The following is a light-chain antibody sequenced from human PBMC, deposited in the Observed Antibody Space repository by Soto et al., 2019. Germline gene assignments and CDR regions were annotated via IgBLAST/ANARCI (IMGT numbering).Light chain of an antibody. CDR2: SND. V-gene: IGLV1-44*01. CDR3: AAWDDSLNGRVV. Sequence: QSVLTQPPSASGTPGQRVTISCSGSSSNIGSNTVTWYQQLPGTAPKLLIYSNDQRPSGVADRFSGSKSGTSASLAVNGLQSDDEADYYCAAWDDSLNGRVVFGGATQLTVL. CDR1: SSNIGSNT. J-gene: IGLJ2*01.